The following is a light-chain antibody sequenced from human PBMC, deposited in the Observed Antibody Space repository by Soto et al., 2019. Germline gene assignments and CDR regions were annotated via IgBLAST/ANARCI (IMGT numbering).Light chain of an antibody. V-gene: IGKV1-5*03. CDR1: QNVNNC. Sequence: DIKMTQSPSTLSASVGDRVTITCRASQNVNNCLAWYQQKPGKAPKLLIHKASNLESGVPSRFSGSGSGTVFSLTIISLQPDDFATYYCQQYNSYWTFGQGTKVEIK. J-gene: IGKJ1*01. CDR3: QQYNSYWT. CDR2: KAS.